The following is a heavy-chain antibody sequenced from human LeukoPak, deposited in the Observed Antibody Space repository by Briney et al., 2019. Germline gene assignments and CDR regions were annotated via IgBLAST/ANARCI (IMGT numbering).Heavy chain of an antibody. D-gene: IGHD1-26*01. Sequence: PSETLSLTCTVSGGSISTYYWSWIRQPPGKGLEWIGYIYDSGSTTKPSLKSRVTISQDTSKNQFSLQLNSVTPEDTAVYYCAREEKWDYFDYWGQGTLVTVSS. J-gene: IGHJ4*02. CDR3: AREEKWDYFDY. CDR1: GGSISTYY. CDR2: IYDSGST. V-gene: IGHV4-59*12.